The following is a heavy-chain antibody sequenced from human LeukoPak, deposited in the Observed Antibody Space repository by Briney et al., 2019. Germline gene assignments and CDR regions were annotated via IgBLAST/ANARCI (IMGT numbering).Heavy chain of an antibody. V-gene: IGHV3-23*01. J-gene: IGHJ4*02. CDR1: GFTFSSYA. D-gene: IGHD5-12*01. Sequence: GGSLRLSCAASGFTFSSYAMSWVRQAPGKGLEWVSAISGSGGSTYYADSVKGRFTISRDNSKNTLYLQMNSLRAEDTAMYFCAKSIHRVATGYYFDDWGQGTLVTVSS. CDR3: AKSIHRVATGYYFDD. CDR2: ISGSGGST.